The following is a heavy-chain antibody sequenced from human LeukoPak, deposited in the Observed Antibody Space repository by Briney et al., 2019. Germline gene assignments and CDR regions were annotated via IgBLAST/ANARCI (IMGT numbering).Heavy chain of an antibody. V-gene: IGHV1-46*01. Sequence: ASVKVSCKASGYTFTSYYMHWVRQAPGQGLEGMGIINPSGGSTSYAQKFQGRVTMTRDMSTSTVYMELSSLRSEDTAVYYCARDGSGWSPYYYYMDVWGKGTTVTVSS. CDR3: ARDGSGWSPYYYYMDV. J-gene: IGHJ6*03. CDR1: GYTFTSYY. CDR2: INPSGGST. D-gene: IGHD6-19*01.